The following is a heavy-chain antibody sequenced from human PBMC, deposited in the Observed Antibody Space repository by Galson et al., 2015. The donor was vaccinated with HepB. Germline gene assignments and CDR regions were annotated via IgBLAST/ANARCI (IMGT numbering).Heavy chain of an antibody. D-gene: IGHD3-22*01. J-gene: IGHJ6*03. CDR3: ARPTVLNYYDSSGYSPSYMDV. CDR1: GFTFSSYA. Sequence: SLRLSCAASGFTFSSYAMHWVRQAPGKGLEWVAVISYDGSNKYYADSVKGRITISRDNSKKTLYLQMNSLRAEDTAVYYCARPTVLNYYDSSGYSPSYMDVWGKGTTVTVSS. CDR2: ISYDGSNK. V-gene: IGHV3-30*04.